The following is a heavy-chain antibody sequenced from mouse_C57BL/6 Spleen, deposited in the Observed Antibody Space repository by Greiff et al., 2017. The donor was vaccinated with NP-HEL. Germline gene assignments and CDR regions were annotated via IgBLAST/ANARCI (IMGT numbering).Heavy chain of an antibody. V-gene: IGHV1-53*01. CDR3: ARLGVTRAYFDY. CDR2: INPSNGGT. Sequence: VQLQQPGTELVKPGASVKLSCKASGYTFTSYWMHWVKQRPGQGLVWIGNINPSNGGTNYNEKFKSKATLTVDKSSSTAYMQLSSLTSEDSAVYYCARLGVTRAYFDYWGQGTTLTVSS. D-gene: IGHD2-1*01. CDR1: GYTFTSYW. J-gene: IGHJ2*01.